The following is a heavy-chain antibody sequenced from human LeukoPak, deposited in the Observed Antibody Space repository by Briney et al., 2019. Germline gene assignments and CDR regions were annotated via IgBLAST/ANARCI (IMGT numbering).Heavy chain of an antibody. Sequence: ASVKVSCKASGYTFTGYYMHWVRQAPGQGLEWMGRINPNSGGTNYAQKFQGRVTMTRDTSISTAYMELSRLRSDDTAVYYCARDDYCSSTSCYFYYYYYMDVWGKGTTVTVSS. CDR3: ARDDYCSSTSCYFYYYYYMDV. J-gene: IGHJ6*03. V-gene: IGHV1-2*06. CDR2: INPNSGGT. D-gene: IGHD2-2*01. CDR1: GYTFTGYY.